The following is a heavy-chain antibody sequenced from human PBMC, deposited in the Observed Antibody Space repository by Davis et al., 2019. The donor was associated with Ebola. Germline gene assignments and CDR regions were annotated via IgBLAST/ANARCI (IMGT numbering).Heavy chain of an antibody. CDR2: INHSGST. Sequence: SESLSLTCAVYGGSFSGYYWSWIRQPPGKGLEWIGEINHSGSTNYNPSLKSRVTISVDKSKTQFSLKLSSVTAADTAVYYCARQQLEYWYFDLWGRGTLVTVSS. D-gene: IGHD6-13*01. CDR3: ARQQLEYWYFDL. CDR1: GGSFSGYY. J-gene: IGHJ2*01. V-gene: IGHV4-34*01.